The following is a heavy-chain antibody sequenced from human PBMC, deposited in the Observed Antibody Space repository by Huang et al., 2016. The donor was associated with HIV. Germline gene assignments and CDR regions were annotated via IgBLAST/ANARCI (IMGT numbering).Heavy chain of an antibody. J-gene: IGHJ4*02. D-gene: IGHD4-17*01. CDR1: GFTFSTYG. CDR2: ISYDGIKK. CDR3: AKVRDDYGDYYFDY. Sequence: QVQLVESGGGVVQPGRSLRLSCAASGFTFSTYGMHWVRQAPGKGVWWVAVISYDGIKKYYADSVKGRFTISRDNSQNTLCLQRNSLRPEDTAVYYCAKVRDDYGDYYFDYWGQGTLVTVSS. V-gene: IGHV3-30*18.